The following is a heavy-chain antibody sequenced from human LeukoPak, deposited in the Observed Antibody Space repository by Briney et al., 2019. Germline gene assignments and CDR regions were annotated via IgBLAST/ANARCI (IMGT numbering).Heavy chain of an antibody. J-gene: IGHJ4*02. CDR2: ISGSGGTT. Sequence: PGGSLRLSCAASGFTFSSYAMSWVGQAPGKGLEWVSAISGSGGTTHYADSVKGRFTISRDNSKNTLSLQMNSLRAEDTAVYYCAKDGYYESSGYSYFDYWGQGTLVTVSS. CDR3: AKDGYYESSGYSYFDY. CDR1: GFTFSSYA. V-gene: IGHV3-23*01. D-gene: IGHD3-22*01.